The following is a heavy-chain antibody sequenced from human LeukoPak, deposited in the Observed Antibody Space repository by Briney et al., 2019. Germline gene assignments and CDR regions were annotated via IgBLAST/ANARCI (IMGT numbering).Heavy chain of an antibody. V-gene: IGHV1-69*04. CDR1: GGTFSSYA. CDR3: ARVADGDYGGSFDP. J-gene: IGHJ5*02. CDR2: IIPIFGIA. Sequence: ASVKVSCKASGGTFSSYAISWVRQAPGHGLEWMGRIIPIFGIANYAQKFQGRVTITADKSTSTAYMELSSLRSEDTAVYYCARVADGDYGGSFDPWGQGTLVTVSS. D-gene: IGHD4-17*01.